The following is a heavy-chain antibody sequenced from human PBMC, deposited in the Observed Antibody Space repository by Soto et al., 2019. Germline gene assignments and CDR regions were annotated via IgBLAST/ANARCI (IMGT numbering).Heavy chain of an antibody. Sequence: GGSLRLSCAASGFTFSSYGMHWVRQAPGKGLEWVAVISYDGSNKYYADSVKGRFTISRDNSKNTLYLQMNSLRAEDTAVYYCAKDKSGSSSSSYFDYWGQGTLVTVSS. D-gene: IGHD6-6*01. J-gene: IGHJ4*02. CDR3: AKDKSGSSSSSYFDY. CDR2: ISYDGSNK. V-gene: IGHV3-30*18. CDR1: GFTFSSYG.